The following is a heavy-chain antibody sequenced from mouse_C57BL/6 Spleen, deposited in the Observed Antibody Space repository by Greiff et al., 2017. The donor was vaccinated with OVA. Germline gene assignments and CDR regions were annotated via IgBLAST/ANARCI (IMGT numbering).Heavy chain of an antibody. Sequence: EVQLQQSGPELVKPGASVKISCKASGYTFTDYYMNWVKQSHGKSLEWIGDINPNNGGTSYNQKFKGKATLTVDKSSSTAYMELRSLTSEDSAVYYCARFFITTVHAMDYWGQGTSVTVSS. D-gene: IGHD1-1*01. V-gene: IGHV1-26*01. CDR1: GYTFTDYY. CDR2: INPNNGGT. CDR3: ARFFITTVHAMDY. J-gene: IGHJ4*01.